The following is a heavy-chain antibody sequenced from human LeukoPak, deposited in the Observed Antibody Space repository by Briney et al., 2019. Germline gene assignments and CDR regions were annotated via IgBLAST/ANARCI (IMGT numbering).Heavy chain of an antibody. D-gene: IGHD3-22*01. V-gene: IGHV3-30*02. CDR2: IRYDGSNR. CDR3: ARESESYDSSGSTFAY. Sequence: SCKASGYTFTGYYMHWVRQAPGKGLEWVTFIRYDGSNRYYADSVKGRFTISRDNSKNTLYLQMNSLRAEDTAVYYCARESESYDSSGSTFAYWGQGTLVTVSS. CDR1: GYTFTGYY. J-gene: IGHJ4*02.